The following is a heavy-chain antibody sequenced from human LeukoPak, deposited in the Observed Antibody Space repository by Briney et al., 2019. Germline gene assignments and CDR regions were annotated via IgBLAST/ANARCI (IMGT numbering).Heavy chain of an antibody. D-gene: IGHD2-2*01. CDR2: ISAYNGNT. CDR3: ARLKAMVGLFVVVPAAADAFDI. Sequence: ASVKVSCKASGYTFTSYGISWVRQAPGQGLEWMGWISAYNGNTNYAQKLQGRVTMTTDTSTSTAYMELRSLRSDDTAVYYCARLKAMVGLFVVVPAAADAFDIWGQGTMVTVSS. V-gene: IGHV1-18*01. CDR1: GYTFTSYG. J-gene: IGHJ3*02.